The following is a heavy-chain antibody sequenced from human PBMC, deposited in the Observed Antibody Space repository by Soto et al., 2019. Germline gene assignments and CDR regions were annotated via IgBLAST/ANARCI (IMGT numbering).Heavy chain of an antibody. J-gene: IGHJ2*01. Sequence: QVQLQESGPGLVKPSETLSLTCTVSGDFISNFYWSWIRQPAGKGLESLGRISTTGRTNYNPSLQSRVAMSLDTSKTQFSLRLTSLTAADTAVYFCAIGMGRYFDLWGRGTLVTVFS. V-gene: IGHV4-4*07. CDR2: ISTTGRT. D-gene: IGHD2-8*01. CDR3: AIGMGRYFDL. CDR1: GDFISNFY.